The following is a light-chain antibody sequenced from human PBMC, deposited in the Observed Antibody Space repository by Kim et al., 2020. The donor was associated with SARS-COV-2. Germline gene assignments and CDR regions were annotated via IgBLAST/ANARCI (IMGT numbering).Light chain of an antibody. J-gene: IGKJ2*01. Sequence: LAPGERATRSCRASQSVSSYLAWYQQKPGQAPRLLIYDASNRATGIPARFSGSGSGTDFTLTISSLEPEEFAVYYCQQRSNWPPYTFGQGTKLEI. CDR1: QSVSSY. V-gene: IGKV3-11*01. CDR3: QQRSNWPPYT. CDR2: DAS.